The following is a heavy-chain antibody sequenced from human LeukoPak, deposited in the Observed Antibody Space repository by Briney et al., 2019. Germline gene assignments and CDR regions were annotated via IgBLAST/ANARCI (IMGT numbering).Heavy chain of an antibody. CDR3: ARQTSGLPLALGFDY. CDR2: IYYSGST. D-gene: IGHD3-16*01. J-gene: IGHJ4*02. Sequence: PSETLSLTCTVSGGSISSSSYYWGWIRQPPGKGLEWIGSIYYSGSTYYNPSLKSRVTISVDTSKNQFSLKLSSVTAADTAVYYCARQTSGLPLALGFDYWGQGTLVTVSS. CDR1: GGSISSSSYY. V-gene: IGHV4-39*01.